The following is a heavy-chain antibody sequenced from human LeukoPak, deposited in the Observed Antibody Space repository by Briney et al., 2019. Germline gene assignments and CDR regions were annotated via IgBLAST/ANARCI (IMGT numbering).Heavy chain of an antibody. J-gene: IGHJ4*02. Sequence: SETLSLTCTVSGGSISSGNYYWVWIRQPPGKGLEWIGSIFYSGSTNYNPSLKSRVTISVDTSRNQFSLKLTSVTAADTAVCYCARQLEFLLLDGVDYWGQGTLVTVSS. CDR1: GGSISSGNYY. CDR3: ARQLEFLLLDGVDY. V-gene: IGHV4-39*01. D-gene: IGHD3-3*01. CDR2: IFYSGST.